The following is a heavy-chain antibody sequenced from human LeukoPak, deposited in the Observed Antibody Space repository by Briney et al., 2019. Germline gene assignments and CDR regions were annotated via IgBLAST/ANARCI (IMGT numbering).Heavy chain of an antibody. CDR3: ARYNYYGTSGYDY. CDR1: GGSISSANYY. CDR2: IHNSGDA. V-gene: IGHV4-30-4*01. Sequence: SETLSLTCIVSGGSISSANYYWSWIRQAPGKGLEWIGYIHNSGDAYYNPSLRRRVYMAVDTSKNQLSLKLSSVTAADTAVYYCARYNYYGTSGYDYWGLGTLVTVSS. J-gene: IGHJ4*02. D-gene: IGHD3-22*01.